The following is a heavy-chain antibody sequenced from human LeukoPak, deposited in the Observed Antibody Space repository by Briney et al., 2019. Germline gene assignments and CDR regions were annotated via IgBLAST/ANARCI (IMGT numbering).Heavy chain of an antibody. Sequence: ASVKVSCTASGYTFTGYYMHWVRQAPGQGLEWMGWINPNSGGTNYAQKFQGRVPMTRDTSISTAYMELSRLRSDDTAVYFCASARYGDTAMVTDYWGQGTLVTVSS. J-gene: IGHJ4*02. V-gene: IGHV1-2*02. D-gene: IGHD5-18*01. CDR3: ASARYGDTAMVTDY. CDR1: GYTFTGYY. CDR2: INPNSGGT.